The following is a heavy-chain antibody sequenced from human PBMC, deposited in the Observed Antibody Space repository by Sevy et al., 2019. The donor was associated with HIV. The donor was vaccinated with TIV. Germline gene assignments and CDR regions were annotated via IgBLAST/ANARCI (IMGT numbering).Heavy chain of an antibody. CDR2: IRSKAYGGTT. D-gene: IGHD1-20*01. Sequence: GGSLRLSCTASGFTFGDYAMSWVRQAPGKGLEWVGFIRSKAYGGTTEYAASVKGRFTNSRDDSKSIAYLQMNSLKTQDTAVYYCTRDIGSITEYYYYYYGMDVWGQGTTVTVSS. CDR1: GFTFGDYA. J-gene: IGHJ6*02. CDR3: TRDIGSITEYYYYYYGMDV. V-gene: IGHV3-49*04.